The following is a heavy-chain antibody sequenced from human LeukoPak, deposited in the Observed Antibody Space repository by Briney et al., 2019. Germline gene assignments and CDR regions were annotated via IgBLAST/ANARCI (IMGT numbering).Heavy chain of an antibody. CDR1: GGSISSYY. J-gene: IGHJ4*02. D-gene: IGHD6-19*01. CDR2: IYYSGST. CDR3: ARELAAPHFDY. Sequence: SETLSLTCTVSGGSISSYYWSWIRQPPGKGLEWIGYIYYSGSTNYNPSLKSRVTISVDTSKNQFSLKLSSVTAADTAVYYCARELAAPHFDYWGQGTLVTVSS. V-gene: IGHV4-59*01.